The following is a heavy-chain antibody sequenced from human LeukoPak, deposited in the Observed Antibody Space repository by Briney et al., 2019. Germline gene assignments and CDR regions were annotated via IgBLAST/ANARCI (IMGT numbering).Heavy chain of an antibody. CDR3: ANIAAAGVDY. CDR2: ISYDGSNK. Sequence: GRSLRLSCAASGFTFSSYAMHWVRRAPGKGLEWVAVISYDGSNKYYADSVKGRFTISRDNSKNTLYLQMNSLRAEDTAVYYCANIAAAGVDYWGQGTLVTVSS. V-gene: IGHV3-30-3*01. CDR1: GFTFSSYA. D-gene: IGHD6-13*01. J-gene: IGHJ4*02.